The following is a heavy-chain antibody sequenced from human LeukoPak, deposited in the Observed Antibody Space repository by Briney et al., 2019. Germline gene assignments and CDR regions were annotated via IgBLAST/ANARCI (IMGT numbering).Heavy chain of an antibody. D-gene: IGHD3-3*01. CDR2: IYPGDSDT. CDR1: GYRFTSYW. Sequence: ESLKISCKGSGYRFTSYWIGWVRQMPGKGLEWMGIIYPGDSDTRYSPSFQGQVTISADKSIITAYLQWSSLKASDTAMYYCARSYYDFWSGYYGGAFDIWGQGTMVTVSS. J-gene: IGHJ3*02. V-gene: IGHV5-51*01. CDR3: ARSYYDFWSGYYGGAFDI.